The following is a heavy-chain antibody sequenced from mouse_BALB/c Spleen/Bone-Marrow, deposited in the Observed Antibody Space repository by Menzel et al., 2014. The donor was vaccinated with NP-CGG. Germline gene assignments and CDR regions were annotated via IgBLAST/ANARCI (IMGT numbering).Heavy chain of an antibody. Sequence: EVQLQESGGGLVQPGGSLRLSCATSGFTFTDYYMSWVRQPPGEALEWLGFIRNKANGYTTEYSASVKGRFTISRDNSQSILYLQMNTLRAEDSATYYCARWLLRAMDYWGQGTSVTVSS. D-gene: IGHD2-3*01. V-gene: IGHV7-3*02. J-gene: IGHJ4*01. CDR1: GFTFTDYY. CDR2: IRNKANGYTT. CDR3: ARWLLRAMDY.